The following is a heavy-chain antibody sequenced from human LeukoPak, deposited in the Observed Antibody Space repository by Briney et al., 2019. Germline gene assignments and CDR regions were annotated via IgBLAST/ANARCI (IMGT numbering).Heavy chain of an antibody. CDR2: IYYSGST. V-gene: IGHV4-61*01. J-gene: IGHJ4*02. CDR1: GYSISSGYY. D-gene: IGHD3-10*01. Sequence: PSETLSLTCTVSGYSISSGYYWSRIRQPPGKGLEWIGYIYYSGSTNYNPSLKSRVTISVDTSKNQFSLKLSSVTAADTAVYYCARSPYGSGSYYSDYWGQGTLVTVSS. CDR3: ARSPYGSGSYYSDY.